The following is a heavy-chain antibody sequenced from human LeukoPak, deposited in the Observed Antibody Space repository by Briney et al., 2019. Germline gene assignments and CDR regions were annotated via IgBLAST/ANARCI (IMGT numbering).Heavy chain of an antibody. CDR2: IYSGGST. J-gene: IGHJ4*02. CDR1: GFTVSSNY. Sequence: PGGSLRLSCAASGFTVSSNYMSWVRQAPGKGLEWVSVIYSGGSTYYADSVKGRSTISRDNSKNTLYLQMNSLRAEDTAVYYCGTTVTTGVADYWGQGTLVTVSS. CDR3: GTTVTTGVADY. V-gene: IGHV3-66*01. D-gene: IGHD4-17*01.